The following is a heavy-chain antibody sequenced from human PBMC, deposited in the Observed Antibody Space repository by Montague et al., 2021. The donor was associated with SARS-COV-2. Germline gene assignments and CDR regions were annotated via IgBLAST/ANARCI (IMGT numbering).Heavy chain of an antibody. J-gene: IGHJ5*02. CDR3: ASHPSVLLWFGELLSDRFDP. Sequence: ETLSLTCTVSGGSISSSSYYWGWIRQPPGKGLEWIGSIYYSGSTYYNPSLKSRVTISLDTSKNQFSLKLSSVTAADTAVYYCASHPSVLLWFGELLSDRFDPWGQGTLVTVSS. D-gene: IGHD3-10*01. CDR1: GGSISSSSYY. V-gene: IGHV4-39*01. CDR2: IYYSGST.